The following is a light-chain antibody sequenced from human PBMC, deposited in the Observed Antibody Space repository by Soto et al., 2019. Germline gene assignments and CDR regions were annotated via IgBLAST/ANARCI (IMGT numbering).Light chain of an antibody. V-gene: IGLV2-14*01. CDR3: SSYTSISSYV. CDR2: EVN. J-gene: IGLJ1*01. CDR1: SRDIGGYNY. Sequence: QSALTQPASVSGSPGQSITISSTGTSRDIGGYNYVSWYQQHPGKAPKLIIFEVNNRPSGISDRFSGSKSGNTASLTISGLQTEDEADYYCSSYTSISSYVFAAGTKLTVL.